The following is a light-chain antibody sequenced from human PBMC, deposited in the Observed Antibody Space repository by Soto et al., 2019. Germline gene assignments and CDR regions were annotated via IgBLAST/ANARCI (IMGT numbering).Light chain of an antibody. Sequence: DIALTQSPGTLSLSPGERATLSCRASQSVTSSYLAWYQHKPGQAPRLLIYGASSRATGIPDRFSGSGSGTDFTLTISRLEPEDFAVYFCQQYGALPRFGQGTRLEIK. CDR3: QQYGALPR. J-gene: IGKJ5*01. CDR2: GAS. V-gene: IGKV3-20*01. CDR1: QSVTSSY.